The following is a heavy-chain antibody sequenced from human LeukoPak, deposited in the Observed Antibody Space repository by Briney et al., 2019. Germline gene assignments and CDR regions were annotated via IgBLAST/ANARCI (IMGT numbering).Heavy chain of an antibody. Sequence: PSGTLSLTCAVSGGSISSSNWWSWVRQPPGKGLEWIGEIYHSGSTNYNPSLKSRVTISVDKSKNQFSLKLSSVTAADTAVYYCASSSVPAAIGGFDPWGQGTLVAVSS. CDR3: ASSSVPAAIGGFDP. D-gene: IGHD2-2*02. CDR2: IYHSGST. J-gene: IGHJ5*02. V-gene: IGHV4-4*02. CDR1: GGSISSSNW.